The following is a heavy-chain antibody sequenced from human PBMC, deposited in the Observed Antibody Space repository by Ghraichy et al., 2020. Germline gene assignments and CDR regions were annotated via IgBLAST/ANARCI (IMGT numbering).Heavy chain of an antibody. D-gene: IGHD3-3*01. CDR2: ISSSSSTI. CDR3: ARDSYYDFWSGYFVPYYGMDV. V-gene: IGHV3-48*04. J-gene: IGHJ6*02. Sequence: GGSLRLSCAASGFTFSSYSMNWVRQAPGKGLEWVSYISSSSSTIYYADSVKGRFTISRDNAKNSLYLQMNSLRAEDTAVYYCARDSYYDFWSGYFVPYYGMDVWGQGTTVTVSS. CDR1: GFTFSSYS.